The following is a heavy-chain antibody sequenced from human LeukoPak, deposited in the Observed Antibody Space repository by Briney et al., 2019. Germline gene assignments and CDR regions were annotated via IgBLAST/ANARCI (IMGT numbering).Heavy chain of an antibody. D-gene: IGHD4-17*01. CDR3: ASLRGYGDYVSLYYFDY. Sequence: PGGSLRLSCAASGFTFSSYGMHWVRQAPGKGLEWVAFIRYDGSNKYYADSVKGRFTISRDNSKNTLYLQMNSLRVEDTAVYYCASLRGYGDYVSLYYFDYWGQGTLVTVSS. V-gene: IGHV3-30*02. CDR1: GFTFSSYG. CDR2: IRYDGSNK. J-gene: IGHJ4*02.